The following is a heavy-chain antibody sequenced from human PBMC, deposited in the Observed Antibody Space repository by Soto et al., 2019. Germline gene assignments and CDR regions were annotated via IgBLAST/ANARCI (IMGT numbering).Heavy chain of an antibody. J-gene: IGHJ6*02. CDR1: GYTFTSYD. Sequence: QVQLVQSGAEVKKPGASVKVSCKASGYTFTSYDINWVRQATGQGPEWMGWMNPNNGNTGYAQKIQGRVTMTRDTSISTAYMELRSLRSEDTAVYYCARVEIAAPGPFYYGMDVWGQGTTVTVSS. V-gene: IGHV1-8*01. CDR2: MNPNNGNT. D-gene: IGHD6-13*01. CDR3: ARVEIAAPGPFYYGMDV.